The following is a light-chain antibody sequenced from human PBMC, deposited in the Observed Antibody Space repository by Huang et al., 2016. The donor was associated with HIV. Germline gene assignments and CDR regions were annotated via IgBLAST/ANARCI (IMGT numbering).Light chain of an antibody. CDR3: QQRANWPPIT. CDR2: DTS. V-gene: IGKV3-11*01. J-gene: IGKJ4*01. CDR1: QSFDKY. Sequence: EIVLTQSPATLSLSPGERATLYCRASQSFDKYLGWYQQRPGQAPRLLIYDTSNRATGVPARFRCSGSGTDFTLTISSLEPEDFGVDYCQQRANWPPITFGGGTKVEIK.